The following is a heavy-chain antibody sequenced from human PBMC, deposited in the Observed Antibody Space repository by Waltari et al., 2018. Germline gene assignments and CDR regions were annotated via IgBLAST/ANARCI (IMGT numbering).Heavy chain of an antibody. D-gene: IGHD3-10*01. V-gene: IGHV4-39*07. Sequence: QFQLQESGPGLVKPSEALSLTCTVSGDSIHSGDNYWVWIRQPPGKGLEWIGTISYSGGTIYSPSLNSRVTMSGDTSMSQFSLKLSSVTAADTAVYYCARSKKPHLNNYVSGTYYSFDTWGQGTLVIVSS. CDR1: GDSIHSGDNY. CDR3: ARSKKPHLNNYVSGTYYSFDT. J-gene: IGHJ4*02. CDR2: ISYSGGT.